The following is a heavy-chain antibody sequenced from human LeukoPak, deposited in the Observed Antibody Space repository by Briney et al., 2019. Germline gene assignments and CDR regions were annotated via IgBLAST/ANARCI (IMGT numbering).Heavy chain of an antibody. CDR1: GGSISSSNYY. Sequence: LSLTCAVSGGSISSSNYYWGWVRQAPGKGLEWVAVIWGDENHKYYGDSVRGRFTISRDNAKNTLYLQMDSLRVEDTAVYYCARDVGSAPFDYWGQGTLVTVSS. CDR2: IWGDENHK. D-gene: IGHD6-25*01. CDR3: ARDVGSAPFDY. V-gene: IGHV3-33*08. J-gene: IGHJ4*02.